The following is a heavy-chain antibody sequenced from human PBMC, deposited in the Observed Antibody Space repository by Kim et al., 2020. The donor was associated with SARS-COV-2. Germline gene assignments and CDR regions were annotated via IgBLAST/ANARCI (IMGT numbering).Heavy chain of an antibody. Sequence: SETLSLTCAVYGGSFSGYYWSWIRQPPGKGLEWIGEINHSGSTNYNPSLKSRVTISVDTSKNQFSLKLSSVTAADTAVYYCARGRYYDSSGYYLDWYFDLWGRGTLVTVSS. CDR3: ARGRYYDSSGYYLDWYFDL. CDR2: INHSGST. CDR1: GGSFSGYY. J-gene: IGHJ2*01. V-gene: IGHV4-34*01. D-gene: IGHD3-22*01.